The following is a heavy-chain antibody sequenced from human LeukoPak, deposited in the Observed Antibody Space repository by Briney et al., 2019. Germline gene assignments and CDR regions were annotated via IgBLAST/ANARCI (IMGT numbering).Heavy chain of an antibody. CDR3: AFRGVVVPAAPPQSDAFDI. J-gene: IGHJ3*02. D-gene: IGHD2-2*01. V-gene: IGHV1-69*13. CDR1: GGTFSSYA. Sequence: SVKVSCKASGGTFSSYAISWVRQAPGQGLEWMGGIIPIFGTANYAQKLQGRVTITADESTSTAYMELSSLRSEDTAVYYCAFRGVVVPAAPPQSDAFDIWGQGTMVTVSS. CDR2: IIPIFGTA.